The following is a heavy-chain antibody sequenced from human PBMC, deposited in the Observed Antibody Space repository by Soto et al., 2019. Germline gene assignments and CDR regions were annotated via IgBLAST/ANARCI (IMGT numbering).Heavy chain of an antibody. J-gene: IGHJ6*02. CDR1: GFAFSSYE. Sequence: PVGSLRLSCVFSGFAFSSYEMNWVRQAPGKGLEWLSHITSNSDTIYYTDSVRGRFTISRDNAMNSLFLQMNSLRADDTATYYCARGGYDFNRSGYFLHYYAMDVWGQGTSVTVSS. D-gene: IGHD3-22*01. CDR3: ARGGYDFNRSGYFLHYYAMDV. V-gene: IGHV3-48*03. CDR2: ITSNSDTI.